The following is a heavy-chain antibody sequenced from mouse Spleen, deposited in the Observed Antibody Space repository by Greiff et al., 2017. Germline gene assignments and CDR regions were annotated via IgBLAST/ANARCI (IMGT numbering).Heavy chain of an antibody. D-gene: IGHD1-1*01. CDR3: ARATTVVAPFDD. J-gene: IGHJ2*01. CDR1: GYTFTSYW. Sequence: QVQLQQPGAELVKPGASVKMSCKASGYTFTSYWITWVKQRPGQGLEWIGDIYPGSGSTNYNEKLKSKATLTVDKSSSTAYMRLSSLTSENSSLYYCARATTVVAPFDDWGQGTTLTVSS. CDR2: IYPGSGST. V-gene: IGHV1-55*01.